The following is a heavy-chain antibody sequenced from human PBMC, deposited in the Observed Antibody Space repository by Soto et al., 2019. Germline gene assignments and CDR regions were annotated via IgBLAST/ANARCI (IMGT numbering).Heavy chain of an antibody. V-gene: IGHV3-30*18. CDR3: AKTPYYDYIWGSVNYFDY. Sequence: GGSLRLSCAASGLNFSSYGRHWVRQAPGKGLEWVAVISYDGSNKYYADSVKGRFTISRDNSKNTLYLQMNSLRAEDTAVYYCAKTPYYDYIWGSVNYFDYWGQGTLVTVLL. CDR1: GLNFSSYG. D-gene: IGHD3-16*01. J-gene: IGHJ4*02. CDR2: ISYDGSNK.